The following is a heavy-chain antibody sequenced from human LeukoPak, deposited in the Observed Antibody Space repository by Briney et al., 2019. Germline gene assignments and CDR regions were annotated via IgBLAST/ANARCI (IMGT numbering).Heavy chain of an antibody. D-gene: IGHD2-21*01. V-gene: IGHV3-9*01. CDR3: AKGPLFQSPVSTWFDY. J-gene: IGHJ4*02. CDR2: ISWNSGSI. Sequence: GGSLRLSCAASGFSFDDYDMHWVRQAPGKGLEWVSGISWNSGSIGYADSVKGRFTISRDNAKNSLYLQMNSLRVEDTALYYRAKGPLFQSPVSTWFDYWGQGTLVTVSS. CDR1: GFSFDDYD.